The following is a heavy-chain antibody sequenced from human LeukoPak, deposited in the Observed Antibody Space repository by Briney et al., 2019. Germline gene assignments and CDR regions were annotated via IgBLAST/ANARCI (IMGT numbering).Heavy chain of an antibody. CDR2: IYTSGST. J-gene: IGHJ6*03. D-gene: IGHD6-6*01. CDR1: GGSISSSSYY. V-gene: IGHV4-39*07. Sequence: SETLSLTCTVSGGSISSSSYYWGWIRQPPGKGLEWIGRIYTSGSTNYNPSLKSRVTISVDTSKNQFSLKLSSVTAADTAVYYCASSSHYYYYMDVWGKGTTVTVSS. CDR3: ASSSHYYYYMDV.